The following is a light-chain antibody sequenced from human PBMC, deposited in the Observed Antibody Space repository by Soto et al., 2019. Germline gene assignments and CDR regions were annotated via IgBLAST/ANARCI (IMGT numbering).Light chain of an antibody. J-gene: IGKJ5*01. Sequence: EIELTQSPATLSLSPGERATLSCRASQSVSTYLAWYQQKPGQAPRLLIYDASNRATGIPARFSGSGSGTDFTLTISSLEPEDFAFYYCHPRSKGITFGQGTRLEIK. V-gene: IGKV3-11*01. CDR2: DAS. CDR3: HPRSKGIT. CDR1: QSVSTY.